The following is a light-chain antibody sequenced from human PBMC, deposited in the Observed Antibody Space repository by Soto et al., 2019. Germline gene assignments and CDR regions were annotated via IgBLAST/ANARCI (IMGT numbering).Light chain of an antibody. CDR2: DAS. J-gene: IGKJ1*01. Sequence: DIQMTQSPSTLSASVGDRVTITCRASQSISSWLAWYQQKPGKAPKLLIYDASSLESGVPSRFSGSGSGTEFTLTISSLQPDDFATYSCQQYNSYWTFGPGTKVDIK. CDR1: QSISSW. V-gene: IGKV1-5*01. CDR3: QQYNSYWT.